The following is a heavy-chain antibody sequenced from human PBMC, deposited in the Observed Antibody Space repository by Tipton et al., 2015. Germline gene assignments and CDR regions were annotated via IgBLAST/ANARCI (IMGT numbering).Heavy chain of an antibody. D-gene: IGHD4-23*01. CDR3: ARARGRHGGLFDS. J-gene: IGHJ4*02. Sequence: TLSLTCAVYSGSFSGYHWSWIRQPPGKGLEWVGEINDSGSTNYNPSLKSRLTISVDTSKKQFSLRLTSVTASDTAVYYCARARGRHGGLFDSWGQGILVTVSS. CDR1: SGSFSGYH. CDR2: INDSGST. V-gene: IGHV4-34*01.